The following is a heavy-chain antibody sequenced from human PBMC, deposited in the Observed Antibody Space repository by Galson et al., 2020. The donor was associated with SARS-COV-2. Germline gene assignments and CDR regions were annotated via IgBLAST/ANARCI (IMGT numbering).Heavy chain of an antibody. Sequence: GESLKISCAASGFTFSSYWMSWVRQAPGKGLEWVANIKQDGSEKYYVDSVKGRFTISRDNSKNSLYLQMNSLRAEDTAVYYCARGLKGDCSGGSCYPYYYYYYMDVWGKGTTVTVSS. CDR1: GFTFSSYW. D-gene: IGHD2-15*01. CDR3: ARGLKGDCSGGSCYPYYYYYYMDV. J-gene: IGHJ6*03. CDR2: IKQDGSEK. V-gene: IGHV3-7*03.